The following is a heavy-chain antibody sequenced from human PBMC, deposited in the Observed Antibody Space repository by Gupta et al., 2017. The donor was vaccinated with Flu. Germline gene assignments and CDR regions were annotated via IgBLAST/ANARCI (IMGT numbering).Heavy chain of an antibody. CDR1: SSTDDF. V-gene: IGHV4-39*01. D-gene: IGHD3-10*01. CDR3: ARRITYGKTFDY. CDR2: IYYNGNT. J-gene: IGHJ4*02. Sequence: SSTDDFWGWIRQPPGRGLEWIGHIYYNGNTFYNPSLESRVAISVDTSKNQFSLRLSSMAAADTAVYYCARRITYGKTFDYWGQGILVTVSS.